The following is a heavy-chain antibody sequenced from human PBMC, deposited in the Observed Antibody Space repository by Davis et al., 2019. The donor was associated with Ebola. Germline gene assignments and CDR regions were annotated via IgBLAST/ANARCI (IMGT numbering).Heavy chain of an antibody. Sequence: PSDTLSLTCAVSGGSISSGGYSWSWIRQPPGKGLEWIGYIYHSGSTNYNPSLKSRVTISIDTSKNQFSLNLSSVTAADTAVYYCARLRYFDWLSFHYFDYWGQGTLVTVPS. CDR1: GGSISSGGYS. CDR2: IYHSGST. J-gene: IGHJ4*02. V-gene: IGHV4-30-2*01. CDR3: ARLRYFDWLSFHYFDY. D-gene: IGHD3-9*01.